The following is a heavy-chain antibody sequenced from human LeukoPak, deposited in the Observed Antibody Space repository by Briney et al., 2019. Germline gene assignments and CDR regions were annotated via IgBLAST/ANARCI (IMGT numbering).Heavy chain of an antibody. V-gene: IGHV4-61*02. D-gene: IGHD2-8*01. J-gene: IGHJ5*02. Sequence: PSETLSLTCTISGGSISSGHYFWSWIRQPAGKGLEWIGRIYTGGGTNYNPSLKSRVTISIDTSKNQFSLKLSSVTAADTAMYYCARALCTNGICEWFDPWGQGTLATVSS. CDR2: IYTGGGT. CDR1: GGSISSGHYF. CDR3: ARALCTNGICEWFDP.